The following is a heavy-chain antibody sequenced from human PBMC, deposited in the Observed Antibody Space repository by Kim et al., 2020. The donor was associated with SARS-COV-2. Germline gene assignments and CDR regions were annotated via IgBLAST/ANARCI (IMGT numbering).Heavy chain of an antibody. CDR1: GGSISSGGYY. CDR2: IYYSGST. D-gene: IGHD2-2*01. CDR3: ARVRVVVPAARNWFDP. V-gene: IGHV4-31*03. Sequence: SETQSLTCTVSGGSISSGGYYWSWIRQHPGKGLEWIGYIYYSGSTYYNPSLKSRVTISVDTSKNQFSLKLSSVTAADTAVYYCARVRVVVPAARNWFDPWGQGTLVTVSS. J-gene: IGHJ5*02.